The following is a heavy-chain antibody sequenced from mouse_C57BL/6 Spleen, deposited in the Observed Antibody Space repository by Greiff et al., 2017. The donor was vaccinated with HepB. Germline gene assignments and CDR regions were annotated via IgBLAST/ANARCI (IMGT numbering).Heavy chain of an antibody. CDR3: ARGNDGYAVKDY. D-gene: IGHD2-3*01. Sequence: QVQLQQSGAEPVKPGASVKISCKASGYAFSSYWMNWVKQRPGKGLEWIGQIYPGDGDTNYNGKFKGKATLTAEKSSSTAYMQLSSLTSEDSAVYFCARGNDGYAVKDYWGQGTLVTVSA. V-gene: IGHV1-80*01. CDR2: IYPGDGDT. J-gene: IGHJ3*01. CDR1: GYAFSSYW.